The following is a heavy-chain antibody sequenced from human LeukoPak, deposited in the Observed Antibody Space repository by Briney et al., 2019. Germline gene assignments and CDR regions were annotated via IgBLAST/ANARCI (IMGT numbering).Heavy chain of an antibody. Sequence: SETLSLTCTVSGGSISSYYWSWIRQPPGKGLEWIGYINYSGSTNYNPSLKSRVTISVDTSKNQFSLKLSSVTAADTAVYYCARAPGLNYYDSSGYFSYYYYYMDVWGKGTTVTVSS. CDR3: ARAPGLNYYDSSGYFSYYYYYMDV. J-gene: IGHJ6*03. CDR1: GGSISSYY. D-gene: IGHD3-22*01. CDR2: INYSGST. V-gene: IGHV4-59*01.